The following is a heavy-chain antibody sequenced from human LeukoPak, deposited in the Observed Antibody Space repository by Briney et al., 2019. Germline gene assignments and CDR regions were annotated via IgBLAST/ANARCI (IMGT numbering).Heavy chain of an antibody. CDR3: ARDGSSWYWYFDL. Sequence: RGSLRLSCAASGFTFSSYWMSWVRQAPGKGLEWVANIKQDGSEKYYVDSVKGRFTISRDNAKNSLYLQMNSLRAEDTAVYYCARDGSSWYWYFDLWGRGTLVTVSS. D-gene: IGHD6-13*01. CDR2: IKQDGSEK. J-gene: IGHJ2*01. CDR1: GFTFSSYW. V-gene: IGHV3-7*01.